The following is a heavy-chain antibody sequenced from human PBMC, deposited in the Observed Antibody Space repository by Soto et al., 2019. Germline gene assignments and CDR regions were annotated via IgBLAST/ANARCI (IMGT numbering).Heavy chain of an antibody. CDR1: GDTFNSYV. J-gene: IGHJ4*02. V-gene: IGHV1-69*01. CDR2: IITAFGTT. CDR3: TMSYGYSFGGSLDN. Sequence: QVQLVQSGPEVKKPGSSVKVSCKASGDTFNSYVITWVRQAPGQGLEWLGGIITAFGTTSYAQNFQDRLTITAGEAATTDHMELSSLTSDDTAMYYCTMSYGYSFGGSLDNWGQGTLVTVSS. D-gene: IGHD5-18*01.